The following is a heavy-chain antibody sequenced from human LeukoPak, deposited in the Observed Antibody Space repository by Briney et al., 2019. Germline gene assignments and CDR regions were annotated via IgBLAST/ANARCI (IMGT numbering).Heavy chain of an antibody. V-gene: IGHV3-74*01. J-gene: IGHJ4*02. D-gene: IGHD3-3*01. Sequence: GGSLRLSCAASGFTFSSYGMHWVRQAPGKGLMWVSRIKSDGSSTSYADSVKGRFTISRDNAKNTLYLQMNSLRAEDTAVYYCVRDRDFRIDYWGQGTLVTVSS. CDR2: IKSDGSST. CDR3: VRDRDFRIDY. CDR1: GFTFSSYG.